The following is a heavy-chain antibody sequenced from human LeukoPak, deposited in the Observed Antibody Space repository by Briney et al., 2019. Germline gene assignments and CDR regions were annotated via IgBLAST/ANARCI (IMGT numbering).Heavy chain of an antibody. D-gene: IGHD3-3*01. V-gene: IGHV3-30*03. CDR3: ARDRAWNYFDY. J-gene: IGHJ4*02. Sequence: PGRSLRLSCAPSGFTFXRXXMHWVRQAPGKGLEXXAIXSNDXXXXXXXXXXXXXXTISXDNSXNTLYLQMDSLRAEDTAVYYCARDRAWNYFDYWGQGTLVTVSS. CDR2: XSNDXXXX. CDR1: GFTFXRXX.